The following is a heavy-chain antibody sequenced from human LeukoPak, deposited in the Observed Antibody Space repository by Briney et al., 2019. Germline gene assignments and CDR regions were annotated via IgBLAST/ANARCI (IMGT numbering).Heavy chain of an antibody. CDR3: ARAPATNRGSDY. CDR1: GGSVSTGTYF. Sequence: SETLSLTCTVSGGSVSTGTYFWSWIRQPPGKGLEWIGEIFYSGSTNYNPSLKSRVTISVDTSKNQFSLKLSSVTAADTAVYYCARAPATNRGSDYWGQGTLVTVSS. D-gene: IGHD4-17*01. J-gene: IGHJ4*02. CDR2: IFYSGST. V-gene: IGHV4-61*01.